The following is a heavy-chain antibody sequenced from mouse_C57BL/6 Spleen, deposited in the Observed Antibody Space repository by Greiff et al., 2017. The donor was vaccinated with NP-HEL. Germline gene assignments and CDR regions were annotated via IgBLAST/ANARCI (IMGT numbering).Heavy chain of an antibody. CDR1: GFTFSNYW. V-gene: IGHV6-3*01. CDR2: IRLKSDNYAT. CDR3: THGSSRYYAMDY. D-gene: IGHD1-1*01. J-gene: IGHJ4*01. Sequence: EVKLVESGGGLVQPGGSMKLSCVASGFTFSNYWMNWVRQSPEKGLEWVAQIRLKSDNYATHYAESVKGRFTISRDDSKSSVYLQMNNLRAEDTGIYYCTHGSSRYYAMDYWGQGTSVTVSS.